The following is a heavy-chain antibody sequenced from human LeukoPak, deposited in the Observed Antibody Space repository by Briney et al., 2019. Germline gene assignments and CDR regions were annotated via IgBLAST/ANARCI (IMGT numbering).Heavy chain of an antibody. CDR3: AREATYYHRDF. Sequence: GGSLRLSCAASGFTFSSHGMHWVRQAPGKGLEWVAVIWYDGSKEEYADSVKGRFTISRDDSKNTLYLEMSSLRVEDTAVYFCAREATYYHRDFWGQGTLVTVSS. CDR1: GFTFSSHG. V-gene: IGHV3-33*01. D-gene: IGHD3-10*01. CDR2: IWYDGSKE. J-gene: IGHJ4*02.